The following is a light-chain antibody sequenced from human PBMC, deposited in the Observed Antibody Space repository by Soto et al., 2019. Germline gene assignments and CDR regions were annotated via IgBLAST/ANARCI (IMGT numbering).Light chain of an antibody. CDR1: ESLLHSNGYNY. CDR3: MQALQTPLT. J-gene: IGKJ4*01. Sequence: IVMTQSPLSLAVPPGEPASISYRLSESLLHSNGYNYLDWYLQKPGQSPQLLIYLGSNRASGVPDRFSGSGSGTDFTRKISRVEAEDVGVYYCMQALQTPLTFGGGTKVDIK. V-gene: IGKV2-28*01. CDR2: LGS.